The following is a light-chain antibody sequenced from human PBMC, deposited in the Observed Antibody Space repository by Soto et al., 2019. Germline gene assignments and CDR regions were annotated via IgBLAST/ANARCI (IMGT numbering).Light chain of an antibody. Sequence: EIMLAQSPGTLSLSPGETATLSCRASQSLGSTYLAWYQQKPGQPPRIIIYDASSRAAGIPDRFSGSGSGTDFTLTISRLEPEDFAVYYCQQYGTSFTFGPGTKVDIK. CDR3: QQYGTSFT. CDR2: DAS. CDR1: QSLGSTY. J-gene: IGKJ3*01. V-gene: IGKV3-20*01.